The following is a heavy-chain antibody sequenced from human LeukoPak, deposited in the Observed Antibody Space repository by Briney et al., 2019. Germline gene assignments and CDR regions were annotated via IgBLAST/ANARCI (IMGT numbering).Heavy chain of an antibody. CDR3: VKGRGPYYYNYGLDV. CDR1: GFTFDDYA. CDR2: IDWNSGSI. Sequence: GGSLRLSCAASGFTFDDYAMQWVRQVPGKGLEWVSGIDWNSGSIDYADSVKGRFTISRDNTKNSLFLQMNNPRAEDTALYYCVKGRGPYYYNYGLDVWGQGTTVAVSS. V-gene: IGHV3-9*01. D-gene: IGHD3-16*01. J-gene: IGHJ6*02.